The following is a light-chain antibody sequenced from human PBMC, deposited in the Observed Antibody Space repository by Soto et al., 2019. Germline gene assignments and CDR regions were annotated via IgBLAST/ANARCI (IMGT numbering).Light chain of an antibody. V-gene: IGKV3-20*01. Sequence: EIVLTQSPGTLSLSPGERATLSCRASQSVSNRYLAWYRQKPGQAPRLLIHGASSRATGIPDRFSGSGSGTDFTLTISRLEPEDFAVYYCQQYGRSPWTFGQGTKVAIK. CDR1: QSVSNRY. CDR3: QQYGRSPWT. CDR2: GAS. J-gene: IGKJ1*01.